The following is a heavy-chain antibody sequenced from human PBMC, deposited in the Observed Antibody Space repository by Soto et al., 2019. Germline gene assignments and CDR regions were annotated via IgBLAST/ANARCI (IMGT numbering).Heavy chain of an antibody. V-gene: IGHV1-69*06. J-gene: IGHJ6*02. CDR2: IIPLFGTA. Sequence: ASVKVSCKASGGTFSSHAISWVRQAPGQGLEWMGGIIPLFGTADYAQKFQGGLTITADKSTTTAYMELNSLTSDDTAVYYCARGDDFDYYYGVDVWGQGTTVTVSS. CDR1: GGTFSSHA. CDR3: ARGDDFDYYYGVDV. D-gene: IGHD3-3*01.